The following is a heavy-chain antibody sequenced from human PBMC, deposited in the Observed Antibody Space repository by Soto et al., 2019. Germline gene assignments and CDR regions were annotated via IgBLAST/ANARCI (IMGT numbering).Heavy chain of an antibody. V-gene: IGHV4-39*01. D-gene: IGHD3-3*01. CDR3: AGLTFRSAAASHGRSNWFGP. J-gene: IGHJ5*02. CDR1: CRSLFNLRYS. Sequence: PSETMSLPCTLSCRSLFNLRYSWGWFRQPPGNGLEWMCDILYTGRTSYIQSLKSRFSISVDTSKEQFSLNLTSVTAADTAVYFCAGLTFRSAAASHGRSNWFGPRDPGPMVTVSS. CDR2: ILYTGRT.